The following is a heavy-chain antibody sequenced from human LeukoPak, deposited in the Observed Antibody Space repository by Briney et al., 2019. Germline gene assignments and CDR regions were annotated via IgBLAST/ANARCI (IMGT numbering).Heavy chain of an antibody. Sequence: ASVRVSCKASGYTFSGYYIRWVRQAPGQGLEWMGWINPNNGATNYAQKFQGGVTMTRDTSITTFYMEVSSLRSDDTAFYYCARYNWNDVVSALDSWGQGTLVTVSS. D-gene: IGHD1-1*01. CDR1: GYTFSGYY. J-gene: IGHJ4*02. CDR3: ARYNWNDVVSALDS. CDR2: INPNNGAT. V-gene: IGHV1-2*02.